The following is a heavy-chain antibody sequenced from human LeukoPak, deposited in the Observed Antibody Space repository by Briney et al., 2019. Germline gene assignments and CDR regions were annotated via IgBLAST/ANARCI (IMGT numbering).Heavy chain of an antibody. Sequence: SVKVPCKASGGTFSSYAMSWVRQAPGQGLEWMGRIIPILGIANYAQKFQGRVTITADKSTSTAYMELSSLRSEDTAVYYCASLSTRITIFGVVIPPRDYYCYMDVWGKGTTVTVSS. D-gene: IGHD3-3*01. CDR1: GGTFSSYA. CDR3: ASLSTRITIFGVVIPPRDYYCYMDV. V-gene: IGHV1-69*04. J-gene: IGHJ6*03. CDR2: IIPILGIA.